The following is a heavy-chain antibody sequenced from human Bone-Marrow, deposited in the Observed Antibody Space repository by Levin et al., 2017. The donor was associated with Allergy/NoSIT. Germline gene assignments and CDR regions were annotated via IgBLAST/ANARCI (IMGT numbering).Heavy chain of an antibody. CDR1: AASITTYH. CDR3: AIDDWGDFPPDLDY. CDR2: VSDSGST. D-gene: IGHD4-17*01. V-gene: IGHV4-59*01. J-gene: IGHJ4*02. Sequence: SETLSLTCSVSAASITTYHWNWIRQPPGKRLEWIGYVSDSGSTKYNPSLKNRVTISVDTSKRQSSLKVTSVTAADSAVYYCAIDDWGDFPPDLDYWGRGTLVTVSS.